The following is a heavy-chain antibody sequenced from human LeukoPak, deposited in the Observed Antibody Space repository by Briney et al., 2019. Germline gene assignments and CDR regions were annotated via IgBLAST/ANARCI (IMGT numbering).Heavy chain of an antibody. CDR3: ARGRYCSADICSGGDAFDI. CDR2: IYTRGST. V-gene: IGHV4-4*07. CDR1: GGSINNYY. D-gene: IGHD2-15*01. J-gene: IGHJ3*02. Sequence: RPSETLSLTCTVSGGSINNYYWSWIRQPAGKELEWIGRIYTRGSTNYNPSLKSRVTVSVDTSKNQFSLKLSSVTAADTAVYYCARGRYCSADICSGGDAFDIWGQGTMVSVSS.